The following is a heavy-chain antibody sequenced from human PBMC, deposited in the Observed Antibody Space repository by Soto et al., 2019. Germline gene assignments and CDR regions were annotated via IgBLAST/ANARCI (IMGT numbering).Heavy chain of an antibody. J-gene: IGHJ4*02. D-gene: IGHD3-10*01. CDR3: ARGPGASGTHHYFFDY. Sequence: SETLSLTCTVSGGSLSSYWWSWIRQPPGKGLEWIGYIYYTGSTNYNPSLKSRVTISLDASKNQFSLNLNSATAADTAVYYCARGPGASGTHHYFFDYWGPGTLVTVSS. CDR1: GGSLSSYW. V-gene: IGHV4-59*01. CDR2: IYYTGST.